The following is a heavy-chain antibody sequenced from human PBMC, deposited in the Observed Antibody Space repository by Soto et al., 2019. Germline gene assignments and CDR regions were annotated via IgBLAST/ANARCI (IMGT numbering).Heavy chain of an antibody. Sequence: KVYGKGVGLECSSSASQWRRQARGQRLEWIGWIVVGSGNTNYAQKFQERVTITRDMSTSTAYMELSSLRSEDTAVYYCAAVSGYSSSRRYFDYWGQGTLVTVSS. CDR2: IVVGSGNT. CDR3: AAVSGYSSSRRYFDY. V-gene: IGHV1-58*02. J-gene: IGHJ4*02. D-gene: IGHD6-13*01. CDR1: GLECSSSA.